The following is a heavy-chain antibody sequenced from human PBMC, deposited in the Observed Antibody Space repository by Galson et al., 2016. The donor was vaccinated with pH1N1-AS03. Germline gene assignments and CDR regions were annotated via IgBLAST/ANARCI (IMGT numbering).Heavy chain of an antibody. CDR2: IKTDGGDK. V-gene: IGHV3-7*03. CDR1: GFTFTNYW. CDR3: ARDLPNYNVHLDH. Sequence: SLRLSCAASGFTFTNYWMTWVRQAPGKGLEWVANIKTDGGDKNYVDSVKGRFIISRDNAKNSLYLQMNSLRAEDTAVYYCARDLPNYNVHLDHWGQGILVTVS. J-gene: IGHJ4*02. D-gene: IGHD5-24*01.